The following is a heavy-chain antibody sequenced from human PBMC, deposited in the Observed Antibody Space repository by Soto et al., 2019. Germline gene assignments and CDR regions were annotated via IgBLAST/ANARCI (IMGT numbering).Heavy chain of an antibody. CDR2: IYWDDDK. D-gene: IGHD3-10*01. V-gene: IGHV2-5*02. Sequence: QITLKESGPTLVKPTQTLTLTCTFSGFSLSTSGVGVGWIRQPPGKALEWLALIYWDDDKRYSPSLKSRLTITKDTSKNQVVLTMTNMDPVDTATYYCAHRSITMVRGDWFDPWCQGTLVTVSS. J-gene: IGHJ5*02. CDR3: AHRSITMVRGDWFDP. CDR1: GFSLSTSGVG.